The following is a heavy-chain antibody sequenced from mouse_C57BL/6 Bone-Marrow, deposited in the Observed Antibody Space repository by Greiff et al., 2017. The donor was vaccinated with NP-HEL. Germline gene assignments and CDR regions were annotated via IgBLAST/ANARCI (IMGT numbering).Heavy chain of an antibody. CDR1: GYTFTSYG. D-gene: IGHD1-1*01. V-gene: IGHV1-81*01. J-gene: IGHJ4*01. CDR3: ATVTTVDYYAMDY. CDR2: IYPRSGNT. Sequence: VKLMESGAELARPGASVKLSCKASGYTFTSYGISWVKQRTGQGLEWIGEIYPRSGNTYYNEKFKGKATLTADKSSSTAYMELRGLTSEDSAVYFCATVTTVDYYAMDYWGQGTSVTVSS.